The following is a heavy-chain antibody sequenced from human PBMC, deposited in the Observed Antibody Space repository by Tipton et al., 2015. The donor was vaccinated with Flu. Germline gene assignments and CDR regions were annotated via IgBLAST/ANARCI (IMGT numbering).Heavy chain of an antibody. CDR1: GDSIGSGYY. D-gene: IGHD2-2*01. CDR3: ARDPSLGMPDYFDY. J-gene: IGHJ4*02. Sequence: TLSLTCAVSGDSIGSGYYWGWIRQPPGKGLEWIGNIYHTGNTYYNPSLKSRVTISVDRSNNQFSLKLTSVTAADTAVYYCARDPSLGMPDYFDYWGQGTLVTASS. CDR2: IYHTGNT. V-gene: IGHV4-38-2*02.